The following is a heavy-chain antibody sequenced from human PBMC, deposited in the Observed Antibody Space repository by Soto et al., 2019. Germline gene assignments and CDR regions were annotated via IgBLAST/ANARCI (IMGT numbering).Heavy chain of an antibody. CDR3: AREGPYGDYEVAYYFDY. CDR1: GYTFTSYY. CDR2: INPSGGST. J-gene: IGHJ4*02. D-gene: IGHD4-17*01. V-gene: IGHV1-46*01. Sequence: ASVKVSCKASGYTFTSYYMHWVRQAPGQGLEWMGIINPSGGSTSYAQKFQGRVTMTRDTSTSTVYMELSSLRSEDTAVYYCAREGPYGDYEVAYYFDYWGQGTLVTVSS.